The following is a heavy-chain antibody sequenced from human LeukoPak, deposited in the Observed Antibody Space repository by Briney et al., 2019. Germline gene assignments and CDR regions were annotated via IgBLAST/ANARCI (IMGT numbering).Heavy chain of an antibody. CDR1: GFTFSSYA. CDR2: ISGSGGST. J-gene: IGHJ4*02. Sequence: GGSLRLSCAASGFTFSSYAMSWVRQAPGKGLEWGSAISGSGGSTYYADSVKGRFTISRDNSQNPLYLQMNSLRAEDTAVYYCELGGSGSIDYWGQGTLVTVSS. V-gene: IGHV3-23*01. D-gene: IGHD3-22*01. CDR3: ELGGSGSIDY.